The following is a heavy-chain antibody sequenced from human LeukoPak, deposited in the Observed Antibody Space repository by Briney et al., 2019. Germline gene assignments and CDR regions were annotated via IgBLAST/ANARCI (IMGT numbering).Heavy chain of an antibody. CDR1: GFTFSSYA. J-gene: IGHJ3*02. CDR2: ISNTNNIT. CDR3: AKDHRDGYNFRVGAFDI. Sequence: PGGSLRLSRVASGFTFSSYAMSWVRQAPGKGLEWVSSISNTNNITYYADSVQGRFTISRDNSKNTVYLQMNSLRAEDTAIYYCAKDHRDGYNFRVGAFDIWGQGTMVTVSS. V-gene: IGHV3-23*01. D-gene: IGHD5-24*01.